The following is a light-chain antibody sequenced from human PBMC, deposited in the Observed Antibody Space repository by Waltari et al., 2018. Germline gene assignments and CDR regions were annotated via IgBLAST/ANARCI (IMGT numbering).Light chain of an antibody. CDR3: CSYAGSSTLL. CDR2: EGS. Sequence: QSALTQPASVSGSPGQSITVSCTGTSSYVGRYNLVSWYQQHPGKAPKLMIYEGSKRPSGVSNRFSGSKSGNTASLTISGLQAEDEADYYCCSYAGSSTLLFGGGTKVTVL. J-gene: IGLJ2*01. V-gene: IGLV2-23*01. CDR1: SSYVGRYNL.